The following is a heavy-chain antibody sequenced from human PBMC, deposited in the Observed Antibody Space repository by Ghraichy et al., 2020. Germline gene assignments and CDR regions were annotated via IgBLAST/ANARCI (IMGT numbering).Heavy chain of an antibody. CDR2: IYYSGST. CDR1: GGSISSYY. J-gene: IGHJ5*02. D-gene: IGHD3-16*01. V-gene: IGHV4-59*01. CDR3: ARGKDYDYVWGSRRGGSRFDP. Sequence: SETLSLTCTVSGGSISSYYWSWIRQPPGKGLEWIGYIYYSGSTNYNPSLKSRVTISVDTSKNQFSLKLSSVTAADTAVYYCARGKDYDYVWGSRRGGSRFDPWGQGTLVTVSS.